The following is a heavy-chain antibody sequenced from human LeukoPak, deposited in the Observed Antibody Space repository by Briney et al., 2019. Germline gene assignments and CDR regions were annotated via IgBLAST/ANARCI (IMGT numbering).Heavy chain of an antibody. V-gene: IGHV4-4*09. D-gene: IGHD3-10*01. CDR3: ARRYYYNLGSFPFDF. CDR1: GGSISSYY. CDR2: IYTSGST. Sequence: PSETLSLTCTVSGGSISSYYWSWIRQPPGKGLEWIGYIYTSGSTNYNPSLKSRVTISVDTSMNQFYLNLSSVTAADTAVYYCARRYYYNLGSFPFDFWGQGTLVTVSS. J-gene: IGHJ4*02.